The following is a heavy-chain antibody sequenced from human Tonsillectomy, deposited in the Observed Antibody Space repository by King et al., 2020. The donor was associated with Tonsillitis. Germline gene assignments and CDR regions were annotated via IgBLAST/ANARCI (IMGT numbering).Heavy chain of an antibody. CDR3: ARGPGGRDLRRLWLDP. CDR2: IYYSGST. Sequence: QLQESGPGLVKPSETLSLTCNVSGASISTYYWSWIRQPPGKGLEWIGYIYYSGSTNYNPSLKSRVTISVDTSKNQFSLKLTSVTAADTAVYYCARGPGGRDLRRLWLDPWGPGTLVTVSS. J-gene: IGHJ5*02. V-gene: IGHV4-59*01. CDR1: GASISTYY. D-gene: IGHD4-17*01.